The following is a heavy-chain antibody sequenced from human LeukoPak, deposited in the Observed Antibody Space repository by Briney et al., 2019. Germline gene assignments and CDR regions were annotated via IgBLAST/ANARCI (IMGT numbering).Heavy chain of an antibody. CDR1: GFTFSSYA. CDR2: ISGSGGST. J-gene: IGHJ4*02. V-gene: IGHV3-23*01. Sequence: PGGSLRLSCAASGFTFSSYAMGWVRQAPGKGLEWVSAISGSGGSTYYADSVKGRFTISRDNSKNTLYLQMNSLRAEDTAVYYCARDPAAAVYFDYWGQGTLVTVSS. D-gene: IGHD6-13*01. CDR3: ARDPAAAVYFDY.